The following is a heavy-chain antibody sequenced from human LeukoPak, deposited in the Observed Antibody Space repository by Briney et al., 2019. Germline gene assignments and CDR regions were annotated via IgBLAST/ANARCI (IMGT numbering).Heavy chain of an antibody. J-gene: IGHJ5*02. CDR2: IIPILGIA. V-gene: IGHV1-69*04. D-gene: IGHD4-23*01. CDR1: GGTFSSYA. Sequence: SVKVSCKASGGTFSSYAISWVRQAPGQGLEWMGRIIPILGIANYAQKFQGRVTITADKSTSTAYMELSSLRSEDTAVYYCARARKGNFSWFDPWGQGTLVTVSS. CDR3: ARARKGNFSWFDP.